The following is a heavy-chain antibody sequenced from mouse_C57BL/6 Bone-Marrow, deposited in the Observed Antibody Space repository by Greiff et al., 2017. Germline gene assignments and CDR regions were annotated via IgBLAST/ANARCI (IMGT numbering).Heavy chain of an antibody. CDR2: INPGSGGT. J-gene: IGHJ2*01. D-gene: IGHD2-5*01. Sequence: VQLQQSGAELVRPGTSVKVSCKASGYAFTNYLIEWVKQRPGQGLEWIGVINPGSGGTNYNEKFKGKATLTADKSSSTAYMQLSSLTSEDSAVYFCARSGSNYLDYFDYWGQGTTLTVSS. CDR3: ARSGSNYLDYFDY. V-gene: IGHV1-54*01. CDR1: GYAFTNYL.